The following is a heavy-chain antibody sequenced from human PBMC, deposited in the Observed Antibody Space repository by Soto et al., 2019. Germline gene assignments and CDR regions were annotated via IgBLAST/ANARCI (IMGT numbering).Heavy chain of an antibody. D-gene: IGHD1-7*01. V-gene: IGHV4-59*01. CDR2: IYYSGST. Sequence: PSETLSLTCTVSGGSISSYYWSWIRQPPGKGLEWIGYIYYSGSTNYNPSLKSRVTISVDTSKNQFSLKLSSVTAADTAVYYCARGGVTGTTHNYYYYYGMDVWGQGTTVTVSS. J-gene: IGHJ6*02. CDR3: ARGGVTGTTHNYYYYYGMDV. CDR1: GGSISSYY.